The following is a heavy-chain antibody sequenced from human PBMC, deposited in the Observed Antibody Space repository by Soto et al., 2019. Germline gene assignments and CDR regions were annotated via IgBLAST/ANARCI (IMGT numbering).Heavy chain of an antibody. D-gene: IGHD1-7*01. CDR2: ISSSSSYI. J-gene: IGHJ4*02. V-gene: IGHV3-21*01. CDR3: ARDGGQYTWNYIDY. Sequence: GALRPSCAASGFTFSGYSINCVPQAPGKGLECVSSISSSSSYIYYADSVKGRFTISRDNAKNSLYLQMTSLRAEDTAVYYCARDGGQYTWNYIDYWGQGTLVTVSS. CDR1: GFTFSGYS.